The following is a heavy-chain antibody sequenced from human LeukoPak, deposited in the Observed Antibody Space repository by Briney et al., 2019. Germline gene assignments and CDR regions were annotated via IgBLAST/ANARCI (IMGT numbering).Heavy chain of an antibody. V-gene: IGHV4-4*07. CDR2: IYTNGDT. D-gene: IGHD1-26*01. CDR1: GVPVTLYY. CDR3: ASDGTLDYFDV. Sequence: SETLSLTCTVSGVPVTLYYWSWIRQPAGKGLEWIGRIYTNGDTRYNPSLESRVTMSLDTSKNQISLNLRSVTAADTALYYCASDGTLDYFDVWGRGTLDTVSS. J-gene: IGHJ4*02.